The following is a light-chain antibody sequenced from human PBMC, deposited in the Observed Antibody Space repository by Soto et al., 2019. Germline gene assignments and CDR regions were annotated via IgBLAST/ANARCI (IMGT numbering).Light chain of an antibody. CDR1: QSVSSSY. CDR3: QQYGSSPCT. Sequence: EIVLTQSPGTLSLSPGERATLSCRASQSVSSSYLAWYQQKPGQAPRLLIYGASSRATGIPDRFSGSGSGTGFTLAFRRLKPKYFAVYYCQQYGSSPCTFGQGTKVDI. J-gene: IGKJ1*01. V-gene: IGKV3-20*01. CDR2: GAS.